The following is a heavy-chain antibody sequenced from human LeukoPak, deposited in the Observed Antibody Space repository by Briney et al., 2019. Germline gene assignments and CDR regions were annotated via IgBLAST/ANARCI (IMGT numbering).Heavy chain of an antibody. CDR1: GNYW. V-gene: IGHV3-74*01. Sequence: GGSLRLSCAASGNYWTHWVRQAPGKGLVWVSHINGDGSWTTYADSVKGRFTISRDNAKNTLYLQMNSLRAEDTAVYHCAVFDNWPGDWGQGTLVTVSS. J-gene: IGHJ5*02. CDR2: INGDGSWT. CDR3: AVFDNWPGD.